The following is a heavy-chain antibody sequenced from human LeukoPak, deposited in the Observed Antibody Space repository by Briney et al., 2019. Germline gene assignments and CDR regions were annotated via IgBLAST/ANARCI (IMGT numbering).Heavy chain of an antibody. V-gene: IGHV3-33*08. D-gene: IGHD3-22*01. CDR3: AREDWDYDRNAFDI. CDR2: IWNDGSKK. Sequence: GGSLRLSCAASGFTFSTYGMHWVRQAPGKGLEWVAEIWNDGSKKYYTDSAKGRFTISRDNSKNTLYLQMNSLRAEDTAVYYCAREDWDYDRNAFDIWGQGTMVTVSS. CDR1: GFTFSTYG. J-gene: IGHJ3*02.